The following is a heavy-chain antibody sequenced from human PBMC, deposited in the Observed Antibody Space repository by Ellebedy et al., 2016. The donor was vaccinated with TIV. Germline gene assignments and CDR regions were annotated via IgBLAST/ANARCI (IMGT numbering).Heavy chain of an antibody. D-gene: IGHD3-10*01. CDR3: AKVLTPSFVRGLLDS. V-gene: IGHV3-23*01. CDR1: GFPFSSFA. J-gene: IGHJ4*02. CDR2: ISPSRGNT. Sequence: GESLKISCAASGFPFSSFAMSWVRQAPGKGPEWVSTISPSRGNTYSAEFVKARFIISRDNSNNTLHLPMSNLRADDTAVYNRAKVLTPSFVRGLLDSWGPGTLVTVSS.